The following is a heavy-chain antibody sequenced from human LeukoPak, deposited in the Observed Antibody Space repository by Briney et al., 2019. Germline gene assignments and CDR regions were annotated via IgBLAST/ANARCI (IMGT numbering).Heavy chain of an antibody. V-gene: IGHV4-39*07. D-gene: IGHD3-22*01. CDR3: ARGEYYYDSSGYYFDY. J-gene: IGHJ4*02. CDR1: GGSISSSSYY. CDR2: IYYSGST. Sequence: SETLSLTCTVSGGSISSSSYYWGWIRQPPGKGLEWIGSIYYSGSTYYNPSLKSRVTISVDTSKNQFSLKLSSVTAADTAVYYCARGEYYYDSSGYYFDYWGQGTLVTVSS.